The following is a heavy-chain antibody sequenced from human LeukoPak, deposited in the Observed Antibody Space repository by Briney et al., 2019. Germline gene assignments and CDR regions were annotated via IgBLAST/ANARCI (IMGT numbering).Heavy chain of an antibody. J-gene: IGHJ5*02. CDR2: INAGNGNT. CDR1: GYTFTSYA. CDR3: ARESSGWYWRFDP. Sequence: EASVKVSCKASGYTFTSYAMHWVRQAPGQRLEWMGWINAGNGNTKYSQKFQGRVTITRDTSASTAYMELSSLGSEDTAVYYCARESSGWYWRFDPWGQGTLVTVSS. V-gene: IGHV1-3*01. D-gene: IGHD6-19*01.